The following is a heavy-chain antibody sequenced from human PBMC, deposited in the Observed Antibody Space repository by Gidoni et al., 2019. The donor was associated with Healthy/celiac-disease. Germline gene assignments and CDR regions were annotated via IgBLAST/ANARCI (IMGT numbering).Heavy chain of an antibody. D-gene: IGHD6-6*01. CDR2: IRWNSGSI. CDR3: AKESSSSYYYYYYGMDV. Sequence: EVQLVESGGGLVQPGRSLRLSCAASGFTFDEYAMHGVRQAPGKGLEWVSGIRWNSGSIGYADSVNGRFTISRDNAKNSLYLQMNSLRAEDTALYYCAKESSSSYYYYYYGMDVWGQGTTVTVSS. V-gene: IGHV3-9*01. J-gene: IGHJ6*02. CDR1: GFTFDEYA.